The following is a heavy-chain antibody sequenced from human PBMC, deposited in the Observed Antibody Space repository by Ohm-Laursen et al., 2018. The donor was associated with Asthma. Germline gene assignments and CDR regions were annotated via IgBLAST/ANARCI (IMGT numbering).Heavy chain of an antibody. CDR3: ARKFSSGWLFDF. V-gene: IGHV3-48*01. Sequence: SLRLSCAASGFTFSYYNMNWVRQAPGKGLEWVSFISSDISTIYYADSVKGRFTISRDNSKNTLYPQMNSLRAEDTAVYYCARKFSSGWLFDFWGQGTLVTVSS. J-gene: IGHJ4*02. CDR2: ISSDISTI. D-gene: IGHD6-19*01. CDR1: GFTFSYYN.